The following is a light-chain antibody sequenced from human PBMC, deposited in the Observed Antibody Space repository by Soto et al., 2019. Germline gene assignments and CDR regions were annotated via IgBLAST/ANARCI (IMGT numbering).Light chain of an antibody. CDR3: QQYNNWPQT. Sequence: EIVMTTQSPATLSVSPGERATLSCKASQSVSSNLAWYQQKPGQAPRLLIYGASTRATVIPARFSGSGSGTEFTLTISSLQSEDFAVYYCQQYNNWPQTFGQGTKVDIK. V-gene: IGKV3-15*01. CDR1: QSVSSN. J-gene: IGKJ1*01. CDR2: GAS.